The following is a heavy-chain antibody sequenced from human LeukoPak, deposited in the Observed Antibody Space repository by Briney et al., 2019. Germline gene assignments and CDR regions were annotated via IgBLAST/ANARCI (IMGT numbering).Heavy chain of an antibody. CDR3: ARLGGDLYCTSTRCFYDY. V-gene: IGHV5-51*01. J-gene: IGHJ4*02. CDR1: GYRFTSHW. CDR2: IYAGDSNT. Sequence: GESLKISCKGSGYRFTSHWIGWVRRMPGKGLEWMGLIYAGDSNTRYRPSFQGQVTISVDKSISTAYLQWSSLKASDTAMYYCARLGGDLYCTSTRCFYDYWGQGTLVTVSP. D-gene: IGHD2-2*01.